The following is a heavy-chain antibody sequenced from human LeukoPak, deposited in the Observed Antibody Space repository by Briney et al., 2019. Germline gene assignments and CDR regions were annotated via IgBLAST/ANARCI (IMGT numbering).Heavy chain of an antibody. Sequence: GASVKVSCKASGGTFSCYAISWVRQAPGQGLEWMGGIIPIFGTANYAQKFQGRVTITADESTSTAYMELSSLRSEDTAVYYCAKDYRFSDPKSGLASDHWGQGTLVTVSS. CDR2: IIPIFGTA. V-gene: IGHV1-69*13. CDR1: GGTFSCYA. J-gene: IGHJ4*02. D-gene: IGHD3-16*02. CDR3: AKDYRFSDPKSGLASDH.